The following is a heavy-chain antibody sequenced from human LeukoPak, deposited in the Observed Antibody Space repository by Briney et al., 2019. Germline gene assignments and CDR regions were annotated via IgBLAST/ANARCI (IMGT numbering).Heavy chain of an antibody. CDR3: AREYSSGWPSA. D-gene: IGHD6-19*01. CDR2: ISYDGSNK. Sequence: GGSLRLSCAASGFTFSSYAMHWVRQAPGKGLEWVAVISYDGSNKYYADSVKGRFTISRDNSKSTLYLQMNSLRAEDTAVYYCAREYSSGWPSAWGQGTLVTVSS. CDR1: GFTFSSYA. J-gene: IGHJ5*02. V-gene: IGHV3-30*04.